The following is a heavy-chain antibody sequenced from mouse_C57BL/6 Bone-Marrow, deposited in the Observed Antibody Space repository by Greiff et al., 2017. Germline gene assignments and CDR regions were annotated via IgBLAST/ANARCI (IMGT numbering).Heavy chain of an antibody. CDR3: ARGGGYPFAY. CDR2: ISSGGSYT. D-gene: IGHD2-2*01. Sequence: EVKLMESGGDLVKPGGSLKLSCAASGFTFSSYGMSWVRQTPDKRLEWVATISSGGSYTYYPDSVKGRFTISRDNAKNTLYLQLSSLKSEDTAMYYCARGGGYPFAYWGQGTRVTVSA. V-gene: IGHV5-6*01. CDR1: GFTFSSYG. J-gene: IGHJ3*01.